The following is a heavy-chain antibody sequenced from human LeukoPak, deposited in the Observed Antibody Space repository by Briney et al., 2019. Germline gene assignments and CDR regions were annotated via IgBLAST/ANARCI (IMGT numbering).Heavy chain of an antibody. D-gene: IGHD1-26*01. Sequence: SVKVSRKASRGTLSRYAISGVRQAPGQGLEWMGKIIPIFGTANYAQKFQGRVTITTDESTSTAYMELSSLRSEDTAVYYCARDLPLSYFWFDPWGQGTLVTVSS. CDR3: ARDLPLSYFWFDP. J-gene: IGHJ5*02. CDR1: RGTLSRYA. V-gene: IGHV1-69*05. CDR2: IIPIFGTA.